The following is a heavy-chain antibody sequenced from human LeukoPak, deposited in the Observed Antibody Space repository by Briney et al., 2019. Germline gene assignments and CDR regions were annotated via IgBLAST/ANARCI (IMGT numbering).Heavy chain of an antibody. Sequence: SETLSLTCTVSGGSTSSDYWSWIRQSPGKGLEWVGYVYNSGDTGKSPSLKSRVTILLDTSKNQCSLKLTSVSAADTAVYYCARLKLGAYFDLWGRGTLVTVSS. J-gene: IGHJ2*01. V-gene: IGHV4-59*08. D-gene: IGHD3-16*01. CDR3: ARLKLGAYFDL. CDR2: VYNSGDT. CDR1: GGSTSSDY.